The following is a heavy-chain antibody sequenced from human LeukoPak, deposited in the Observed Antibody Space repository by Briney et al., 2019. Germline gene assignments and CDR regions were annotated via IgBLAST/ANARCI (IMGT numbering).Heavy chain of an antibody. CDR2: ISAYNGNT. CDR3: ARDKRGYSGYDLFDYYYYYGMDV. D-gene: IGHD5-12*01. Sequence: ASVKVSCKASGYALTSYGISWVRQAPGQGLEWMGWISAYNGNTNYAQKLQGRVTMTTDTSTSTAYMELRSLRSDDTAVYYCARDKRGYSGYDLFDYYYYYGMDVWGQGTTVTVSS. J-gene: IGHJ6*02. CDR1: GYALTSYG. V-gene: IGHV1-18*01.